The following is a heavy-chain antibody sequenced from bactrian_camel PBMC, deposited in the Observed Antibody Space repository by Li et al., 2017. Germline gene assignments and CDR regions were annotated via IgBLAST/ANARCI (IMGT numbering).Heavy chain of an antibody. V-gene: IGHV3S40*01. CDR1: GFRFSAYA. CDR2: ITGLGTA. D-gene: IGHD2*01. J-gene: IGHJ4*01. CDR3: AAGPGRGYTPRCTTSPNEYDY. Sequence: DVQLVESGGGLVQPGGSLRLSCAASGFRFSAYAMSWVRQAPGKGLEWVSGITGLGTAYYADSVKGRFTISQDNAKNTVYLQTNSLKPEDTAMYYCAAGPGRGYTPRCTTSPNEYDYWGQGTQVTVS.